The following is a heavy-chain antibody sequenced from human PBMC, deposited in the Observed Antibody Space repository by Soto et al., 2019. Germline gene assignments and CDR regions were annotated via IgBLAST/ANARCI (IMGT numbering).Heavy chain of an antibody. CDR3: ARDSIVVVTAILDY. J-gene: IGHJ4*02. CDR2: IYYSGST. Sequence: PSETLSLTCTVSGGSISSYYWSWIRQPPGKGLEWIGYIYYSGSTHYNPSLKSRVTISVDTSKNQFSLKLSSVTAADTAVYYCARDSIVVVTAILDYWGQGTLVTVS. V-gene: IGHV4-59*01. CDR1: GGSISSYY. D-gene: IGHD2-21*02.